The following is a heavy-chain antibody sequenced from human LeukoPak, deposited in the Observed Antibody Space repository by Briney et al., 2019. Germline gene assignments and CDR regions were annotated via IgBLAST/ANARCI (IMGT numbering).Heavy chain of an antibody. D-gene: IGHD2/OR15-2a*01. J-gene: IGHJ6*03. V-gene: IGHV3-48*01. CDR1: GFTFSSYE. CDR3: ARDVSPRSDYYYMDV. CDR2: ISSSSSTI. Sequence: PGGSLRLSCAASGFTFSSYEMNWVRQAPGKGLEWVSYISSSSSTIYYADSVKGRFTTSRDNAKNSLYLQMNSLRAEDTAVYYCARDVSPRSDYYYMDVWGKGTTVTVSS.